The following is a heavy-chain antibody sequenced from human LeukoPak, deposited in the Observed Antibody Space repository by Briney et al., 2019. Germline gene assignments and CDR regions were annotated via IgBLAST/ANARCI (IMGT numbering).Heavy chain of an antibody. CDR2: ISSSSSYI. J-gene: IGHJ6*04. D-gene: IGHD4-23*01. CDR3: ARAGGSPPGV. V-gene: IGHV3-21*01. CDR1: GFTFSSYS. Sequence: PGGSLSLSCAASGFTFSSYSMNWVRQPPGKGLEWVSSISSSSSYIYYADSVKGRFTISRDNAKNSLYLQMNSLRAEDTAVYYCARAGGSPPGVWGKGTTVTVSS.